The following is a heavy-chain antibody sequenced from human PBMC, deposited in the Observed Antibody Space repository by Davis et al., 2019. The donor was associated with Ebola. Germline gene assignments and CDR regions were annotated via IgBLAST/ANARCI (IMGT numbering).Heavy chain of an antibody. CDR3: ARDSAYYYGMDV. CDR1: GGTFSSYA. V-gene: IGHV1-69*13. CDR2: IIPIFVTA. J-gene: IGHJ6*02. Sequence: ASSVKVSCKASGGTFSSYAISWVRQAPGHGLEWMGGIIPIFVTANYAQKFQGRVTIPADESTSTAYMELSGLRSEDTAVYYCARDSAYYYGMDVWGQGTTVTVSS.